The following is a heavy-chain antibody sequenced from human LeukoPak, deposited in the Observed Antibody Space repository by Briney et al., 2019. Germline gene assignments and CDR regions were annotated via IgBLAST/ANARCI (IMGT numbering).Heavy chain of an antibody. CDR1: GFTFSSYG. D-gene: IGHD6-19*01. CDR3: AKEAVAGMEFDY. V-gene: IGHV3-30*02. J-gene: IGHJ4*02. Sequence: GGSLRLFCAASGFTFSSYGMHWVRQAPGKGLEWVAFIRYDGSNKYYADSVKGRFTISRDNSKNTLYLQMNSLRAEDTAVYYCAKEAVAGMEFDYWGQGTLVTVSS. CDR2: IRYDGSNK.